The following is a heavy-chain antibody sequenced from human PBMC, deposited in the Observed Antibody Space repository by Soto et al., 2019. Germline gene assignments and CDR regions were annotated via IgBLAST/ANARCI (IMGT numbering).Heavy chain of an antibody. CDR2: IYHSGST. D-gene: IGHD2-8*01. Sequence: PSETLSLTCAVSGYSISSDYYWGWIRQPPGRGLEWIGSIYHSGSTNYNPSLKSRVTISVDTSKNQFSLKLSSVTAADTAVYYCARAEMVYAISGAFDIWGQGTMVTVSS. CDR1: GYSISSDYY. J-gene: IGHJ3*02. CDR3: ARAEMVYAISGAFDI. V-gene: IGHV4-38-2*01.